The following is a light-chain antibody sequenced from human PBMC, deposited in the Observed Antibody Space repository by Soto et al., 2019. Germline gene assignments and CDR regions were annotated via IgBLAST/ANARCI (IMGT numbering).Light chain of an antibody. Sequence: DIQMTQAPSSLSASVGDRVTITCRASQGIRKALGWYQQKPGKAPKRLIYAASSLQSGVPSRFSGSGSGTELTLTISSLQPEDFATYYCLQQNSYPWTFGQGTKVEIK. J-gene: IGKJ1*01. V-gene: IGKV1-17*01. CDR1: QGIRKA. CDR2: AAS. CDR3: LQQNSYPWT.